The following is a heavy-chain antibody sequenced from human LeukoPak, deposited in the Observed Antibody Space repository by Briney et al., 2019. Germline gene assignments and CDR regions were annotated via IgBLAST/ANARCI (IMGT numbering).Heavy chain of an antibody. CDR1: GFTFSSYA. Sequence: QPGGSLRLSCAASGFTFSSYAMHWVRQAPGKGLEWVAVISYDGSNKYYADSAKGRFTISRDNSKNTLYLQMNSLRAEDTAVYYCAREATGGYYFDYWGQGTLVTVSS. CDR2: ISYDGSNK. D-gene: IGHD7-27*01. V-gene: IGHV3-30*04. CDR3: AREATGGYYFDY. J-gene: IGHJ4*02.